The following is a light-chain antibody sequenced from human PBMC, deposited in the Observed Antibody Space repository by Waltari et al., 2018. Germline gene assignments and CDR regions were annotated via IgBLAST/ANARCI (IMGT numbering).Light chain of an antibody. CDR1: QDISNH. J-gene: IGKJ2*01. CDR2: DAS. CDR3: QQYNDLPA. Sequence: DIQMTQSPSSLSASVGDRVTITCQASQDISNHLNWYQQKPGKAPRLLIYDASKLETGVPSRFSGSGSGTDFTFTISSLQPEDIATYYCQQYNDLPAFGQGTKLEIK. V-gene: IGKV1-33*01.